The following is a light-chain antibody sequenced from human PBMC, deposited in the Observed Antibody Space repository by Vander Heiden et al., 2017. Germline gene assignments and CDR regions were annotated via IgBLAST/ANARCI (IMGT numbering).Light chain of an antibody. V-gene: IGKV3-11*01. CDR3: QQRSNWQIT. CDR1: ESVSSY. Sequence: EIVLTHPPATLSLSPGERATLSCRASESVSSYLAWYQQKPGQAPRLLIYDAFNRATGIPTRFSGSGSGTDFTLTISSLEPEDRAVYYCQQRSNWQITFGQGTRLEIK. CDR2: DAF. J-gene: IGKJ5*01.